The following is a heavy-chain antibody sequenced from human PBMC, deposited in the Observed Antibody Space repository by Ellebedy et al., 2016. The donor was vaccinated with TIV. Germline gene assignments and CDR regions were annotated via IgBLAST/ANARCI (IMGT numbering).Heavy chain of an antibody. V-gene: IGHV4-4*07. CDR1: GTSISSYY. CDR3: ARDPALPRGRFDT. CDR2: IYTSGST. Sequence: MPSETLSLTCTVSGTSISSYYWSWIRQPAGKGLEWIGRIYTSGSTNYNPSLKSRLTIFVDTSKNQFSLKLSSVTAADTAVYYCARDPALPRGRFDTWGQGTLVTVSS. J-gene: IGHJ5*02.